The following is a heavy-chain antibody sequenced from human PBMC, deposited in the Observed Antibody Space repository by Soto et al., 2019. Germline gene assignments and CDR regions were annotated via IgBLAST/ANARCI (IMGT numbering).Heavy chain of an antibody. D-gene: IGHD1-20*01. J-gene: IGHJ3*02. CDR3: AAYNPSRHAEFDI. CDR1: GFRFSTYW. Sequence: EVQVVESGGGLVQPGGSLRLSCAASGFRFSTYWMSWVRQAPGKGLEWLANIKQDANEMYYVDSVKGRFTISGDSDKNSLFLIMDRLRGEDTAVYYCAAYNPSRHAEFDIWGQGTMVLVSS. CDR2: IKQDANEM. V-gene: IGHV3-7*01.